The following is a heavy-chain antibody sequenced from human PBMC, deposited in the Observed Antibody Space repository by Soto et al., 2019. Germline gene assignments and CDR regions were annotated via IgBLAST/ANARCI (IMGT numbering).Heavy chain of an antibody. Sequence: GGSLRLSCAASGFTFSSYGMHWVRQAPGKGLEWVAVIWYDGSNKYYADSVKGRFTISRDNSKNTLYLQMNSLRAEDTAVYYCARSDIVVVPAAPDKYYYYYYGMDVWGQGTTVTVSS. J-gene: IGHJ6*02. CDR3: ARSDIVVVPAAPDKYYYYYYGMDV. V-gene: IGHV3-33*01. D-gene: IGHD2-2*01. CDR2: IWYDGSNK. CDR1: GFTFSSYG.